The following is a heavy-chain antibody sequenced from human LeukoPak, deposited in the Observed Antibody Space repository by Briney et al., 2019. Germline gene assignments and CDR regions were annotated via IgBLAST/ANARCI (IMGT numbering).Heavy chain of an antibody. Sequence: KSGGSLRLSCAASGFTFSNAWMSWVRQAPGKGLEWVGRIKSKTDGGTTDYAAPVKGRFTISRDDSKNTLYLQMNSLKTEDTAVYYCTTTWLEVVAATFEIFDYWGQGTLVTVSS. D-gene: IGHD2-15*01. CDR1: GFTFSNAW. CDR2: IKSKTDGGTT. J-gene: IGHJ4*02. V-gene: IGHV3-15*01. CDR3: TTTWLEVVAATFEIFDY.